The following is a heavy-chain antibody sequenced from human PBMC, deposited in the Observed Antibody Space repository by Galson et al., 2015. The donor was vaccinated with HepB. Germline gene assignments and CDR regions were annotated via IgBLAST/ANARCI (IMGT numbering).Heavy chain of an antibody. CDR1: GGSISSSNW. Sequence: ETLSLTCAVSGGSISSSNWWSWVRQPPGKGLEWIGEIYHSGSTNYNPSLKSRVTTSVDKSKNQFSLKLSSVTAADTAVYYCARAPTVVTPLHYFDYWGQGTLVTVSS. V-gene: IGHV4-4*02. CDR2: IYHSGST. J-gene: IGHJ4*02. CDR3: ARAPTVVTPLHYFDY. D-gene: IGHD4-23*01.